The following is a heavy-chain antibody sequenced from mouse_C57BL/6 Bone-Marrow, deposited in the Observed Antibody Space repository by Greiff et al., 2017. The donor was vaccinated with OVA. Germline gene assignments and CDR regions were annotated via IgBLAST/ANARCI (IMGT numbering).Heavy chain of an antibody. Sequence: EVKLVESGAGLVKPGGSLKLSCAASGFTFSSYAMSWVRQTPEKRLEWVAYISSGGDYIYYADTVKGRFTISRDNARNTLYLQRSRLKSEDTAMYYCTRLLDAMDYWGQGTSVTVSS. CDR1: GFTFSSYA. J-gene: IGHJ4*01. V-gene: IGHV5-9-1*02. CDR3: TRLLDAMDY. D-gene: IGHD2-1*01. CDR2: ISSGGDYI.